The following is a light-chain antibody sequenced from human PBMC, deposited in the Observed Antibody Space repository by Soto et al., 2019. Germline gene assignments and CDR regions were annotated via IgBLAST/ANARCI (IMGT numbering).Light chain of an antibody. Sequence: DIPMTQSPSSLSAFVGDTVTITCRASQDISNFLAWYQQKPGKVPKLLIYAASTLQSGVPSRFSGSGSCTDFTLTISSLQPEDVATYYCQKCKIASFTFGGGTKVEMK. CDR1: QDISNF. J-gene: IGKJ4*01. CDR3: QKCKIASFT. CDR2: AAS. V-gene: IGKV1-27*01.